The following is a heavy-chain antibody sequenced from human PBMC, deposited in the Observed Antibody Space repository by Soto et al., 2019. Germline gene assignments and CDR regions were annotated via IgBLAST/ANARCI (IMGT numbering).Heavy chain of an antibody. CDR3: ASDLPPVDY. Sequence: QIQLVQSGAEVKKPGASVKVFCKASGYTFSSYNITWVRQAPGQGLEWMGWISAYNGNTNYALNLQGRDTRNTDPSTSTAYMELRSLISDDTAVYYCASDLPPVDYRGHGTEVTVSS. J-gene: IGHJ4*01. CDR1: GYTFSSYN. CDR2: ISAYNGNT. V-gene: IGHV1-18*01.